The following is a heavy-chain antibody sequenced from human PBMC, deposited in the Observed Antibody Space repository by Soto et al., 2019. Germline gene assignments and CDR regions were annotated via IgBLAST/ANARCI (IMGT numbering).Heavy chain of an antibody. CDR3: ARDGRLAARPGAFDS. Sequence: GGSLRLSCAASGFTVSSNYMSWVRQAPGKGLEWVSVIYSGGSTYYADSVKGRFTISRDNSKNTLYLQMNSLRAEDTAVYYCARDGRLAARPGAFDSWGQGTMVTVSS. CDR2: IYSGGST. D-gene: IGHD6-6*01. J-gene: IGHJ3*02. CDR1: GFTVSSNY. V-gene: IGHV3-53*01.